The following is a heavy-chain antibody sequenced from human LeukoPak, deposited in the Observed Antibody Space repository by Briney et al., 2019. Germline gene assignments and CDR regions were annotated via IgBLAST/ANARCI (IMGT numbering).Heavy chain of an antibody. V-gene: IGHV3-53*01. J-gene: IGHJ6*02. Sequence: PGGSLRLSCAASGFTVSSNYMSWVRQAPGKGLEWVSVIYSGGSTYYADSVKGRFTISRDNSKKTLYLQMTSLRAEDTALYFCANYQQRPPAMDFWGQGTTVTVSS. CDR2: IYSGGST. CDR3: ANYQQRPPAMDF. CDR1: GFTVSSNY. D-gene: IGHD3-10*01.